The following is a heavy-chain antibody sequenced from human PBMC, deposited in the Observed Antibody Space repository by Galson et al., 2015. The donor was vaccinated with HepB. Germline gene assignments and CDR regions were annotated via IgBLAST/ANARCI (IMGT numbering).Heavy chain of an antibody. D-gene: IGHD2-2*01. V-gene: IGHV1-69*13. CDR3: ARGIVVVPAAHPAGLSGGYYMDV. J-gene: IGHJ6*03. CDR2: IIPIFGTA. Sequence: SVKVSCKASGGTFSSYAISWVRQAPGQGLEWMGGIIPIFGTANYAQKFQGRVTITADESTSTAYMELSSLRSEDTAVYYCARGIVVVPAAHPAGLSGGYYMDVWGKGTTVTVSS. CDR1: GGTFSSYA.